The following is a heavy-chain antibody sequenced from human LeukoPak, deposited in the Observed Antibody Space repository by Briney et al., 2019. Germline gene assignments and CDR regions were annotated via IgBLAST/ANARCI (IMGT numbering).Heavy chain of an antibody. CDR2: IYYSGST. J-gene: IGHJ4*02. Sequence: SETLSLTCTVSGGSVSSGSYYWSWIRQPPGKGLEWIGYIYYSGSTNYNPSLKSRVTISVDKSKNQFSLKLSSVTAADTAVYYCARARGYSYGPLYWGQGTLVTVSS. CDR3: ARARGYSYGPLY. CDR1: GGSVSSGSYY. V-gene: IGHV4-61*01. D-gene: IGHD5-18*01.